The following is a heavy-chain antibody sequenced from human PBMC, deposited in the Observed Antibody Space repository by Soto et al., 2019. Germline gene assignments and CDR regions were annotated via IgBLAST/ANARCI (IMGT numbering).Heavy chain of an antibody. D-gene: IGHD5-18*01. CDR3: ARETGGDNYGPGGFDI. CDR2: ISTFNGNT. J-gene: IGHJ3*02. CDR1: GYTFTNYG. V-gene: IGHV1-18*01. Sequence: QVHLVQSGAEVKKPGASVTVSCKASGYTFTNYGINWVRQAPGHGLEWMGWISTFNGNTKFAQRLQGRVTMTRDTSTSTVYMDLKSLRSDDTAVYFCARETGGDNYGPGGFDIWGQGTMVIVSS.